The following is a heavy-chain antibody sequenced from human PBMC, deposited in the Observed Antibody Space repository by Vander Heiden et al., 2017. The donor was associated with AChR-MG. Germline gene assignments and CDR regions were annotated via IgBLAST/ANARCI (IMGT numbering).Heavy chain of an antibody. J-gene: IGHJ6*02. CDR2: TYTSGGT. V-gene: IGHV4-61*02. Sequence: QSQPQESGPGLVKPSQTLSRPCPVPGGSISRGSNYWGWIRQPAGKGLEWIGPTYTSGGTNYNPSLKSRVTISVDTSKNQFSLKLSSVTAADTAVYYCARDPGDVWGQGTTVTVSS. CDR1: GGSISRGSNY. CDR3: ARDPGDV.